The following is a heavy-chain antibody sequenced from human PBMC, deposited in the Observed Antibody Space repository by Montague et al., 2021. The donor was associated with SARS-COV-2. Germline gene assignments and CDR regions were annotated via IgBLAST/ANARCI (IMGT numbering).Heavy chain of an antibody. J-gene: IGHJ4*02. V-gene: IGHV4-61*08. CDR1: GGSVSSGGYY. CDR2: IYYSGST. Sequence: SETLSLTCTVSGGSVSSGGYYWSWIRQPPGKGLEWIGYIYYSGSTNYNPSLKSRVPISLDTSKNQFSLKLTSVTAADTAVYYCARVSLAAAATRSDYWGQGTLVTVSS. D-gene: IGHD6-13*01. CDR3: ARVSLAAAATRSDY.